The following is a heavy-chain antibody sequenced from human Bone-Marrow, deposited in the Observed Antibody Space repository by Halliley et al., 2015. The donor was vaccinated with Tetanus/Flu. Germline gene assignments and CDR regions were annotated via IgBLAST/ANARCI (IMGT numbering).Heavy chain of an antibody. Sequence: TLSLTCTVSGGSIFSTTDYWVWIRQTPGKGLEWIGAIHHTGRTYYNPSLESRSTMSADTSSNHFSLNLRSVTAADTSVYYCARLEGASGSYYNGRRGLIDVWGQGTTVTVSS. CDR3: ARLEGASGSYYNGRRGLIDV. V-gene: IGHV4-39*02. CDR1: GGSIFSTTDY. J-gene: IGHJ6*02. CDR2: IHHTGRT. D-gene: IGHD3-10*01.